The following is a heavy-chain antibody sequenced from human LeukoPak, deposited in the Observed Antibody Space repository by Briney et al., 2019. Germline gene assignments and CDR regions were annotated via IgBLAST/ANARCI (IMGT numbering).Heavy chain of an antibody. CDR1: GFIFSDQY. D-gene: IGHD4-23*01. V-gene: IGHV3-72*01. CDR3: VRGGGYFFDY. Sequence: GGSLRLSCVGSGFIFSDQYMDWVRRAPGKGLEWLGRVRNKAHNYMTEYAASVKGRFSISRDDSSNSLLLQVHSLTVEDTAVYYCVRGGGYFFDYWGRGTLVTVSS. CDR2: VRNKAHNYMT. J-gene: IGHJ4*02.